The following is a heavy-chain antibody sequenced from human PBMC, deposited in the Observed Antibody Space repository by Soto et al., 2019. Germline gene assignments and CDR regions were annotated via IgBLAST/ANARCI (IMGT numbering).Heavy chain of an antibody. CDR2: IIPIFGTA. CDR1: GGPLSSYA. D-gene: IGHD3-16*01. J-gene: IGHJ4*02. Sequence: QVQLVQSGAEVKKPGSSVNVSCKASGGPLSSYAISWVRQAPGQGLEWMGGIIPIFGTANYAQKFQGRVTLTADEPTRIAYMEPGSLRSEDTAVHYCAHQGGDGFTPYWGQGPLVTVSS. CDR3: AHQGGDGFTPY. V-gene: IGHV1-69*01.